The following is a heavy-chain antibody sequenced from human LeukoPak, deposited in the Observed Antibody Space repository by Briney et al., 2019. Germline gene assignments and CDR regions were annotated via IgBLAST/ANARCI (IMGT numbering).Heavy chain of an antibody. Sequence: GGSLRLSCAASGFTFSSFAMHWVRQAPGKGLEWVAFISYVARDTYYGDSVKGRFTVSRDDSKDMVYLQMNSLTTADTAVYYCARSYSLPEYWGQGTLVTVSS. CDR1: GFTFSSFA. V-gene: IGHV3-30*04. CDR3: ARSYSLPEY. D-gene: IGHD1-26*01. CDR2: ISYVARDT. J-gene: IGHJ4*02.